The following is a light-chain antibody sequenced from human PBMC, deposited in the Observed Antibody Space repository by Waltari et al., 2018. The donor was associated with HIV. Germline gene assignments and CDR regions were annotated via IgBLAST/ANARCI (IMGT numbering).Light chain of an antibody. CDR3: QQYTGSPRT. CDR1: QSVYSSY. V-gene: IGKV3-20*01. CDR2: AGN. Sequence: DNVLTQSPGPLSLSPVERAPLACRARQSVYSSYVAWYQKRPGQAHRLLIYAGNRRAAGTPDRFAGAGSGRDFSLTIRRLEHEDCAVYYCQQYTGSPRTFGQGTKV. J-gene: IGKJ1*01.